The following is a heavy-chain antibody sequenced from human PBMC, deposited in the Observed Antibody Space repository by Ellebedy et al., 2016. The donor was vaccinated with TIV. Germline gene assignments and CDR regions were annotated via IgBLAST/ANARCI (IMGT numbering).Heavy chain of an antibody. J-gene: IGHJ4*02. D-gene: IGHD3-10*01. CDR1: GFTFSTYW. V-gene: IGHV3-7*03. CDR3: ATRGSGHY. Sequence: GESLKISXAASGFTFSTYWMSWVRLAPGKGLEWVANIKQDGIETHYVDSVKGRFTISRDNAKNFLYLQMNNLRAEDTAVYYCATRGSGHYWGQGTLVTVSS. CDR2: IKQDGIET.